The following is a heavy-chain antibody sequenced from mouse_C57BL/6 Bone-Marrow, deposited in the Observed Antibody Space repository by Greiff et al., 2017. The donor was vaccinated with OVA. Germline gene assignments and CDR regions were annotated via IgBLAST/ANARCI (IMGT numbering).Heavy chain of an antibody. Sequence: VQLQQSGPELVKPGASVKLSCKASGYTFTSYDINWVKQRPGQGLEWIGWIYPRDGSTKYNEKFKGKATLTVDTSSSAAYMELHSLTSEDSAVYFCARGAYYSNRGWAMDYWGQGTSVTVSS. CDR3: ARGAYYSNRGWAMDY. CDR1: GYTFTSYD. D-gene: IGHD2-5*01. V-gene: IGHV1-85*01. CDR2: IYPRDGST. J-gene: IGHJ4*01.